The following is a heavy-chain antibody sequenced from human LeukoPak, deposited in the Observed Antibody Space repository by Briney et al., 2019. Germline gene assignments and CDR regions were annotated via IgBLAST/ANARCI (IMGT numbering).Heavy chain of an antibody. V-gene: IGHV4-39*01. Sequence: SETLSLTCTVSGGSISSSSYYWGWIRQPPGKGLEWIGSIYYSGSTYYDPSLKSRVTISVDTSKNQFSLKLSSVTAADTAVYYCAGVTYYDFWSGYSASLHFDYWGQGTLVTVSS. CDR2: IYYSGST. J-gene: IGHJ4*02. CDR1: GGSISSSSYY. CDR3: AGVTYYDFWSGYSASLHFDY. D-gene: IGHD3-3*01.